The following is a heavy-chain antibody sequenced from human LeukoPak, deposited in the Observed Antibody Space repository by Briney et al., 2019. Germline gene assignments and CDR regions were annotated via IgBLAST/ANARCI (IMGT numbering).Heavy chain of an antibody. V-gene: IGHV3-53*01. CDR2: IYRGGYT. J-gene: IGHJ4*02. CDR3: ARELDF. Sequence: GGSLRLSCAASGFTVSNNYMTWVRQPPGKGLEWVSVIYRGGYTHYADSVKGRFTISRDNSKNTVYLQMNSLRAEDTAVYYCARELDFWGQGTLVTVSS. CDR1: GFTVSNNY.